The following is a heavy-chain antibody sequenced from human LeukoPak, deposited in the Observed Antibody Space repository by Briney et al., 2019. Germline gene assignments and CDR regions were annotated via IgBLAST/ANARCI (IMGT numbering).Heavy chain of an antibody. CDR2: ISYSSATI. Sequence: GGSLRLSCAASGFTFDEYAMHWVRQAPGKGLEWVSGISYSSATIGYVDSVKGRFTISRDNAKNSLYLQMNSLRAEDTALYYCARVGYYYDSSGYYYYDYWGQGTLVTVSS. CDR3: ARVGYYYDSSGYYYYDY. CDR1: GFTFDEYA. V-gene: IGHV3-9*01. D-gene: IGHD3-22*01. J-gene: IGHJ4*02.